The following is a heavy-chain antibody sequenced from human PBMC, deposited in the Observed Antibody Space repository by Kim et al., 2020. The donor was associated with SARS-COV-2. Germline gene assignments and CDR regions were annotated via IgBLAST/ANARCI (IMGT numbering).Heavy chain of an antibody. CDR2: IYYSGST. J-gene: IGHJ6*02. CDR1: GGSISSGGYY. V-gene: IGHV4-31*03. D-gene: IGHD3-3*01. Sequence: SETLSLTCTVSGGSISSGGYYWSWIRQHPGKGLEWIGYIYYSGSTYYNPSLKSRVTISVDTSKNQFSLKLSSVPAADTAGDYCARDPTIFGVVGYYGMDVGGRGTRVTVSS. CDR3: ARDPTIFGVVGYYGMDV.